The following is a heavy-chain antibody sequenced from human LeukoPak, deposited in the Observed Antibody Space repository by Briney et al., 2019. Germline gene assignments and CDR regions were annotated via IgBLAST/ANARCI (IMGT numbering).Heavy chain of an antibody. D-gene: IGHD6-19*01. CDR2: IKQDGSEK. Sequence: GGSLRLSCAASGFTFSSYWMSWVRQAPGKGLEWVANIKQDGSEKYYVDSVKGRFTISRDNAENSLYLQMNSLRAEDTAVYYCASETHLSSGWFFDYWGQGTLVTVSS. J-gene: IGHJ4*02. CDR3: ASETHLSSGWFFDY. CDR1: GFTFSSYW. V-gene: IGHV3-7*04.